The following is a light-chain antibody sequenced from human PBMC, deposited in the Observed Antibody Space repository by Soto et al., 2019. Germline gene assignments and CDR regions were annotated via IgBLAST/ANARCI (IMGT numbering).Light chain of an antibody. CDR2: AAS. CDR3: QKSYSTPRT. CDR1: QSISSY. V-gene: IGKV1-39*01. Sequence: DIQMTQSPSSLSASVGDRVTITCRASQSISSYLNWYQQKPGKAPKFLIYAASSLQSGVPSRFRDSRSGTDFTLTISSLQPEDFATYYCQKSYSTPRTFGQGTKVEIK. J-gene: IGKJ1*01.